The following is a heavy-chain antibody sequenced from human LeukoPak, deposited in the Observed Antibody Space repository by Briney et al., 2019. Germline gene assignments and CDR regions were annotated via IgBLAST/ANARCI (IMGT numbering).Heavy chain of an antibody. CDR3: AKDMDGYMTGEFDY. CDR2: ISWNSGSI. J-gene: IGHJ4*02. Sequence: PGRSLRLSCAASGFTFDDYATHWVRQAPGKGLEWVSGISWNSGSIGYADSVKGRFTISRDNAKNSLYLQMNSLRAEDTALYYCAKDMDGYMTGEFDYWGQGTLVTVSS. V-gene: IGHV3-9*01. D-gene: IGHD5-24*01. CDR1: GFTFDDYA.